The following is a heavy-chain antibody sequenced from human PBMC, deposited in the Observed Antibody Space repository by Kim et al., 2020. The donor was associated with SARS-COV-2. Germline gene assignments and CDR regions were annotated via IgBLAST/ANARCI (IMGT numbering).Heavy chain of an antibody. J-gene: IGHJ6*02. CDR3: ARERWNDILTGYYSWGYYGMDV. Sequence: SETLSLTCTVSGGSISSGGYYWSWIRQHPGKGLEWIGYIYYSGSTYYNPSLKSRVTISVDTSKNQFSLKLSSVTAADTAVYYCARERWNDILTGYYSWGYYGMDVWGQGTTVTVSS. V-gene: IGHV4-31*03. CDR1: GGSISSGGYY. CDR2: IYYSGST. D-gene: IGHD3-9*01.